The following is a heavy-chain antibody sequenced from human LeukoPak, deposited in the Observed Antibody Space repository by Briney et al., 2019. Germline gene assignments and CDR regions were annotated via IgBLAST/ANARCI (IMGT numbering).Heavy chain of an antibody. Sequence: GGSLRLSCAVSGFTFSSYWMSWVRQAPGKGLEWVANIKQDGSEKYYADSVKGRFTISRDNAKNSLYLQMNSLRAEDTAVYYCARVGRPGHYDMDVWGKGTTVTVSS. CDR2: IKQDGSEK. D-gene: IGHD6-6*01. CDR3: ARVGRPGHYDMDV. V-gene: IGHV3-7*01. J-gene: IGHJ6*03. CDR1: GFTFSSYW.